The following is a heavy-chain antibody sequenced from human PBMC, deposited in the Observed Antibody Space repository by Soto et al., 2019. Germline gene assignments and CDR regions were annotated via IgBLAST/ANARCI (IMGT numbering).Heavy chain of an antibody. Sequence: SETLSLTCTVSGGSISSDDYYWSWIRQAPGRGPEWIGYIHSSGSIYYTPSLKSRATMSIDTAGNQFSLKVSSVTVADTAVYYCARDLDGLHDDTSGPFPRPGWGQGTLVTVLL. CDR1: GGSISSDDYY. CDR2: IHSSGSI. CDR3: ARDLDGLHDDTSGPFPRPG. V-gene: IGHV4-30-4*01. J-gene: IGHJ1*01. D-gene: IGHD3-22*01.